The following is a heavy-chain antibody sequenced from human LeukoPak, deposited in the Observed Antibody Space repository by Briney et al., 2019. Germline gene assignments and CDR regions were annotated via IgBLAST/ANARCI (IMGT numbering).Heavy chain of an antibody. CDR1: GGSISSYY. V-gene: IGHV4-59*08. Sequence: PSETLSLTCTVSGGSISSYYWSWIRQPPGKGLEWIGYIYYSGSTNYNPSLKSRVTISVDTSKNQFSLKLSSVTAADTAVYYCARLVHYHGDVDAFDIWGQGTMVTVSS. J-gene: IGHJ3*02. CDR3: ARLVHYHGDVDAFDI. CDR2: IYYSGST. D-gene: IGHD4-17*01.